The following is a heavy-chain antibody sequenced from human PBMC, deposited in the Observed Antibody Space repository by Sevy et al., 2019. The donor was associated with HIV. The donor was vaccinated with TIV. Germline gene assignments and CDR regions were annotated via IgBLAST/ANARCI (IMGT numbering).Heavy chain of an antibody. D-gene: IGHD6-19*01. Sequence: GGSLRLSCAASGFTFSSYWMSWVRQAPGKGLEWVANIKQDGSEKYDVDSVKGRFTISRDNAKNSLYLQMNSLRAEDTAVYYCARRYSSRWYYFDYRGQGTLVTVSS. CDR3: ARRYSSRWYYFDY. CDR1: GFTFSSYW. J-gene: IGHJ4*02. V-gene: IGHV3-7*01. CDR2: IKQDGSEK.